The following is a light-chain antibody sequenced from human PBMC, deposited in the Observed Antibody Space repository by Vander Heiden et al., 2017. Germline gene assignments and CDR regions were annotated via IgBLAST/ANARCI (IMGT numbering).Light chain of an antibody. CDR3: HQYDNLPYT. V-gene: IGKV1-33*01. CDR1: DDITIY. J-gene: IGKJ2*01. Sequence: DIQMTQSPSSLSAAVGDRITITCQATDDITIYLNWYQPKPGKAPQLLIYDTSNLETGVSSRFSGSGSGTYFTFTISSLQPEDIATYYCHQYDNLPYTFGQGTKLGIK. CDR2: DTS.